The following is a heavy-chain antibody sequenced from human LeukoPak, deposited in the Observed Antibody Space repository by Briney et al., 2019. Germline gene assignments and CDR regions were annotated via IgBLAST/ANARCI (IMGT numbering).Heavy chain of an antibody. V-gene: IGHV4-34*01. CDR2: INHSGST. Sequence: PSETLSLTCAVYGGSFSGYYWSWIRQPPGKGLEWIGEINHSGSTNYNPSLKSRVTISVDTSKNQFSLKLSSVTAADTAVYYCARAGLTIRVFDYWGQGTLVTVSS. CDR3: ARAGLTIRVFDY. J-gene: IGHJ4*02. CDR1: GGSFSGYY. D-gene: IGHD3-9*01.